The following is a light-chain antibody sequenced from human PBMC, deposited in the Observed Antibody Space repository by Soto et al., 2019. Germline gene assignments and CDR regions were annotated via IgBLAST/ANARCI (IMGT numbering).Light chain of an antibody. Sequence: QSVLTQPPSASGTPGQRVTMSCSGSRPNIGSNTVNWYQQFPGTAPKVLIHSNDQRPSGVPDRFSGSKSSTSAPLAISGLQSEDEAEYYCAAWDDSLKVVVFGGGTKVTVL. V-gene: IGLV1-44*01. CDR3: AAWDDSLKVVV. CDR2: SND. J-gene: IGLJ2*01. CDR1: RPNIGSNT.